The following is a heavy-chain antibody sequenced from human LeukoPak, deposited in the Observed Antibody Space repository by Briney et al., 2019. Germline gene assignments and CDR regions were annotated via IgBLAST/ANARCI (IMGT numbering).Heavy chain of an antibody. CDR2: IYHSGST. V-gene: IGHV4-38-2*02. D-gene: IGHD3-3*01. J-gene: IGHJ6*03. CDR3: ARDGPRFLEWLPYYYYMDV. CDR1: VYSITSGYY. Sequence: SETLSLTCSVSVYSITSGYYWGWIRQPPGKGLEWIGSIYHSGSTYYNPSLKSRVTISVDTSKNQFSLKLSSVTAADTAVYYCARDGPRFLEWLPYYYYMDVWGKGTTVTVSS.